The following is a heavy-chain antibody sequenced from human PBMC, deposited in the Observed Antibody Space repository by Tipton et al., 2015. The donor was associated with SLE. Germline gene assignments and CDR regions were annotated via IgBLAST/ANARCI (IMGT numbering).Heavy chain of an antibody. Sequence: TLSLTCTVSGGSISSSSYYWGWIRQPPGKGLEWIGSIYYSGSTYYNPSLKSRVTISVDTSKNQFSLKLSSVTAADTAVYYCARDHYYYYYMDVWGKGTTVTVSS. V-gene: IGHV4-39*07. CDR2: IYYSGST. CDR1: GGSISSSSYY. CDR3: ARDHYYYYYMDV. J-gene: IGHJ6*03.